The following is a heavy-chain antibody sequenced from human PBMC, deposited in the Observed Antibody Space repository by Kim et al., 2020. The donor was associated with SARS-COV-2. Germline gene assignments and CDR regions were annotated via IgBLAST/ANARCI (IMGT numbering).Heavy chain of an antibody. CDR1: GFTFSSYG. CDR3: ARAVGDGSSFDY. V-gene: IGHV3-33*01. Sequence: GGSLRLSCAASGFTFSSYGMHWVRQAPGKGLEWVAVIWYDGSNKYYADSVKGRFTISRDNSKNTLYLQMNSLRSEDTAVYYCARAVGDGSSFDYWGQGTLVTVSS. J-gene: IGHJ4*02. D-gene: IGHD1-26*01. CDR2: IWYDGSNK.